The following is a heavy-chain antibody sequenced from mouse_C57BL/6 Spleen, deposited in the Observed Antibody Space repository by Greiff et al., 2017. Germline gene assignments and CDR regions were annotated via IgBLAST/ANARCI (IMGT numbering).Heavy chain of an antibody. CDR2: ISAGGSYT. CDR1: GFTFSSYA. CDR3: ARDLTYYGSSYAMDY. D-gene: IGHD1-1*01. V-gene: IGHV5-4*01. Sequence: EVKLVESGGGLVKPGGSLKLSCAASGFTFSSYAMSWVRQTPEKRLEWVATISAGGSYTYYPDNVKGRFTIARDKAKNNLYLQMSHLKSEDTAMYYCARDLTYYGSSYAMDYWGQGTSVTVSS. J-gene: IGHJ4*01.